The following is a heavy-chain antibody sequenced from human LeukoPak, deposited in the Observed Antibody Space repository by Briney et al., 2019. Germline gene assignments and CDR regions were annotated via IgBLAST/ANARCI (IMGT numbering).Heavy chain of an antibody. CDR1: GGPISSGSYY. CDR2: IYTSGST. J-gene: IGHJ4*02. V-gene: IGHV4-61*02. CDR3: ASLPGDSSSRGVDY. Sequence: SQTLSLTCTVSGGPISSGSYYWSWIRQPAGKGLEWIGRIYTSGSTNYNPSLKSRVTISVDTSKNQFSLKLSSVTAADTAVYYCASLPGDSSSRGVDYRGQGTLVTVSS. D-gene: IGHD6-6*01.